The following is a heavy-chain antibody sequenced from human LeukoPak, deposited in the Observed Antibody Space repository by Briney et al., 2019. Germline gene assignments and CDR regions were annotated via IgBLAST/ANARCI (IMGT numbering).Heavy chain of an antibody. J-gene: IGHJ6*03. Sequence: NAGGSLRLSCAASGFTFSDYYMSWIRQAPGKGLEWVSYISSSGSTIYYADSVKGRFTISRDNAKNSLYLQMNSLRAEDTAVYYCARGCFSSSWYYYYYYYMDVWGKGTTVTVSS. CDR1: GFTFSDYY. D-gene: IGHD6-13*01. V-gene: IGHV3-11*01. CDR2: ISSSGSTI. CDR3: ARGCFSSSWYYYYYYYMDV.